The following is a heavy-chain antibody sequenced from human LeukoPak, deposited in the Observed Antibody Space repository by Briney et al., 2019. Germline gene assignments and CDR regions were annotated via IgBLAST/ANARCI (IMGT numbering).Heavy chain of an antibody. CDR3: ARRNYSSGWMRTPSRWFDP. D-gene: IGHD6-19*01. Sequence: SETLSLTCAVYGGSFSGYYWSWIRQPPGKGLEWIGEINHSGSTNYNPSLKSRVTISVDTSKNQFSLKLSSVTAADTAVYYCARRNYSSGWMRTPSRWFDPWGQGTLVTVSS. CDR2: INHSGST. J-gene: IGHJ5*02. CDR1: GGSFSGYY. V-gene: IGHV4-34*01.